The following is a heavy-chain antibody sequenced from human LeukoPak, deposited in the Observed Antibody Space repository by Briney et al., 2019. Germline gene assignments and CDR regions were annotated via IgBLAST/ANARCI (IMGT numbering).Heavy chain of an antibody. CDR2: ISNTGSPI. J-gene: IGHJ4*02. CDR3: AQKGGTDY. V-gene: IGHV3-48*02. D-gene: IGHD2-15*01. Sequence: GSLRLSCAASGFTFSRFGMDWVRQAQGKGLEWVSYISNTGSPIYYADSVKGRFTSSRDNAKNSLYLQMNSLRDDDTAVYYCAQKGGTDYWGQGTLVTVSS. CDR1: GFTFSRFG.